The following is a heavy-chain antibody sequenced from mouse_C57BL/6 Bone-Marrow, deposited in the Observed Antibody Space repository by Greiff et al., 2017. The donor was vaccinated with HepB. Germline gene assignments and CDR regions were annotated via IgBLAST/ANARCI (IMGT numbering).Heavy chain of an antibody. CDR1: GYTFTSYW. D-gene: IGHD2-1*01. CDR2: IHPNSGST. V-gene: IGHV1-64*01. Sequence: QVQLQQPGAELVKPGASVKLSCKASGYTFTSYWMHWVKQRPGQGLEWIGMIHPNSGSTNYNEKFKSKATLTVAKSSSTAYMQLSSLTSEDSAVYYCARGGYYGNSAWFAYWGQGTLVTVSA. J-gene: IGHJ3*01. CDR3: ARGGYYGNSAWFAY.